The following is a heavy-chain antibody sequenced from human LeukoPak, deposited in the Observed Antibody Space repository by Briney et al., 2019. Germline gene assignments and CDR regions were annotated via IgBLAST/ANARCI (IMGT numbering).Heavy chain of an antibody. CDR3: ARGIDY. J-gene: IGHJ4*02. CDR1: GFTVSRSY. Sequence: GGSLRLSCAASGFTVSRSYMNWVRQAPGKELEWVSVIYTGGGRYYADSVRGRFTISRDTSKNMVLLQMNSLRVEDTAVYYCARGIDYWGRGTLVTVSS. CDR2: IYTGGGR. V-gene: IGHV3-53*01.